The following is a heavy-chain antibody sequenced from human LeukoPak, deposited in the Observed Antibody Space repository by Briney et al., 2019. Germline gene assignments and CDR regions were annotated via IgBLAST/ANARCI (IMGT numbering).Heavy chain of an antibody. J-gene: IGHJ4*02. D-gene: IGHD5-12*01. Sequence: ASVTVSCTASGGTCSSYAISRMRQATGQGLEWMGGIIPIFGTANYAQKFQGRVTITADESTSTAYMELSSLRSEDTAVYYCARVGYSGYDSTTFDYWGQGTLVTVSS. CDR2: IIPIFGTA. CDR3: ARVGYSGYDSTTFDY. CDR1: GGTCSSYA. V-gene: IGHV1-69*13.